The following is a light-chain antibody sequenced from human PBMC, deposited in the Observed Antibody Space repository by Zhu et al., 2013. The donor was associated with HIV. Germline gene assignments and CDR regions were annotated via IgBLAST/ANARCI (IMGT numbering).Light chain of an antibody. CDR3: QQLKTYPRS. V-gene: IGKV1-9*01. CDR2: AAS. J-gene: IGKJ2*01. Sequence: DIQLTQSPSFLSASIGDRVTITCRASQVINTYLAWYQHEPGKAPRLLIYAASTLQTGVPSRFSGSGSGTEFTLTISSLQPEDFATYYCQQLKTYPRSFGQGTKL. CDR1: QVINTY.